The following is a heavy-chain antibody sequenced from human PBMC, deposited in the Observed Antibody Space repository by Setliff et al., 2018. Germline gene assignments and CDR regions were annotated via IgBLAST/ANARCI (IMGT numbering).Heavy chain of an antibody. D-gene: IGHD3-3*01. CDR2: INPDNGNR. J-gene: IGHJ4*02. CDR1: GFTLTSYP. Sequence: ASVKVSCKASGFTLTSYPIHWVRQAPGQRLEWMGWINPDNGNRKYSQRFQGRVTITTDTSTSTAYMELRSLRSDDTAVYYCARMAGWESAPRFITIFGVVDYWGQGTLVTVSS. V-gene: IGHV1-3*01. CDR3: ARMAGWESAPRFITIFGVVDY.